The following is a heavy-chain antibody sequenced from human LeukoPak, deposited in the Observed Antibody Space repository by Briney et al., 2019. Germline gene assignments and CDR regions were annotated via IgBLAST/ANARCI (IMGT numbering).Heavy chain of an antibody. CDR3: ASPSSAAAPPYYYYMDV. CDR2: IIPIFGTA. CDR1: GGTFSSYA. J-gene: IGHJ6*03. D-gene: IGHD6-13*01. V-gene: IGHV1-69*05. Sequence: ASVKVSCKASGGTFSSYAISWVRQAPGQGLEWMGGIIPIFGTANYAQKFQGRVTITTDESTSTAYMELSSLRSEDTAVYYCASPSSAAAPPYYYYMDVWGKGTTVTVSS.